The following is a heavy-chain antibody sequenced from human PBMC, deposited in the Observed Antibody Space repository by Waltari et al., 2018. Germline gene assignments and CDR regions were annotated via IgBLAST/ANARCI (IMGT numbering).Heavy chain of an antibody. J-gene: IGHJ6*03. Sequence: QVQLVESRGGVVQPGGSQRLSCAASGFTFSSYGMHWVRQAPGKGLEWVAFIRYDGSNKYYADSVKGRFTISRDNSKNTLYLQMNSLRAEDTAVYYCAKERRDRTTPYYYYYYMDVWGKGTTVTVSS. V-gene: IGHV3-30*02. CDR3: AKERRDRTTPYYYYYYMDV. CDR1: GFTFSSYG. CDR2: IRYDGSNK. D-gene: IGHD1-1*01.